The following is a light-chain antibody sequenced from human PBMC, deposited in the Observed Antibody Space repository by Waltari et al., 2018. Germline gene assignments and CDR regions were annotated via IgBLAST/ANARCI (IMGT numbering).Light chain of an antibody. Sequence: DIQMTQTPSTLSASVGDRVTLTCRASQNIDSWLAWYQQKPGKAPKLLIYRASSLESGVPSRFSGSGDGTEFTLTISGLQPDDFATYYCQQYKSYSTFGQGTKVDIK. J-gene: IGKJ1*01. CDR2: RAS. CDR3: QQYKSYST. CDR1: QNIDSW. V-gene: IGKV1-5*03.